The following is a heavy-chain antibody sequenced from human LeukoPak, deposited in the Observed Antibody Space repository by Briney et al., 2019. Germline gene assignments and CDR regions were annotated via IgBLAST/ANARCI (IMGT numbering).Heavy chain of an antibody. J-gene: IGHJ4*02. D-gene: IGHD7-27*01. CDR2: ISPSGSDS. CDR3: ARGHWALEY. V-gene: IGHV3-11*05. Sequence: PGGSLRHSCAASGFTFNNDYMTWIRQAPGKGLEWLSYISPSGSDSSHADSVLGRFTISRDNAESSLLLQLNSLRVEDTAVYYCARGHWALEYWGRGTLVTVSS. CDR1: GFTFNNDY.